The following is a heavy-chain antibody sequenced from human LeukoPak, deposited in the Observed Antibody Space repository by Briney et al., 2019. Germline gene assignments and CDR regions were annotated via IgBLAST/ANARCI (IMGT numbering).Heavy chain of an antibody. D-gene: IGHD3-16*02. CDR1: GFTFSNYW. CDR3: AKGASTFGGVIVDFDY. CDR2: ISGSGGST. Sequence: GGSLRLSCAASGFTFSNYWMSWVRQAPGKGLEWVSAISGSGGSTYYADSVKGRFTISRDNSKNTLYLQMNSLRAEDTAVYYCAKGASTFGGVIVDFDYWGQGALVTVSS. V-gene: IGHV3-23*01. J-gene: IGHJ4*02.